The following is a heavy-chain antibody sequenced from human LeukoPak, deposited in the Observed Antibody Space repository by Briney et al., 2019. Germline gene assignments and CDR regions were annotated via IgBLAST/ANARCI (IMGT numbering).Heavy chain of an antibody. V-gene: IGHV3-48*01. Sequence: GGSLRLSCAASGFTFSDYSMSWVRQAPGKGLECLSYISSDSKTTWYTDSVKGRFTISRDNAKNSLYLQMNSLRVDDTAVYYCASWGPPGGDDYWGQGTLVTVSS. CDR3: ASWGPPGGDDY. CDR1: GFTFSDYS. J-gene: IGHJ4*02. D-gene: IGHD3-16*01. CDR2: ISSDSKTT.